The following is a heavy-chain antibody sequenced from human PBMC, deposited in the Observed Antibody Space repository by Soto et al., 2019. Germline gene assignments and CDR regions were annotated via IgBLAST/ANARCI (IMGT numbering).Heavy chain of an antibody. Sequence: GGSLRLSCAASGFTFDDYAMHWVRQAPGKGLEWVSGISWNSGSIGYADSVKGRFTISRDNAKNSLYLQMNSLRAEDTALYYCAKDTSSLEYSSSRDAFDIWGQGTMVTVSS. CDR2: ISWNSGSI. CDR1: GFTFDDYA. V-gene: IGHV3-9*01. J-gene: IGHJ3*02. D-gene: IGHD6-6*01. CDR3: AKDTSSLEYSSSRDAFDI.